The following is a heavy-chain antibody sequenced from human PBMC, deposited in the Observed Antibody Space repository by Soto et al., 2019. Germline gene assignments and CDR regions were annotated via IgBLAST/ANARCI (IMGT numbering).Heavy chain of an antibody. CDR2: INDRGSI. CDR3: ARESHDILTGPPWVWYFDL. V-gene: IGHV4-34*01. Sequence: QVQLQQWGAGPLRPLETLSLTCGVSGESFSGYYWAWIRQSPGKGLEWIGEINDRGSINYNPSLKSRVSISVDTSKNHYSLNLRSVTAAATAVYYCARESHDILTGPPWVWYFDLWGRGTLVTVSS. CDR1: GESFSGYY. D-gene: IGHD3-9*01. J-gene: IGHJ2*01.